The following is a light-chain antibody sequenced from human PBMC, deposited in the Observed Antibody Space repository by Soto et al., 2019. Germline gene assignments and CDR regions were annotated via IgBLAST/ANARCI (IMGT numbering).Light chain of an antibody. V-gene: IGKV1-5*01. Sequence: DIQMTQSHSTLSASVGDRVTITCRASQDINRWLAWYQQKPGKAPKILIYNADTLESGVPSRFSGSGYGTEFILTISSLQPDDFATYYCQQFSLYWAFGQGTKVDIK. CDR2: NAD. CDR1: QDINRW. CDR3: QQFSLYWA. J-gene: IGKJ1*01.